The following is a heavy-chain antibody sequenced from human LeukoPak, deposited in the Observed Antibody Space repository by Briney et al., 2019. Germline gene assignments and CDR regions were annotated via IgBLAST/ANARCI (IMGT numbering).Heavy chain of an antibody. D-gene: IGHD3-22*01. Sequence: SETLSLTCTVSGGSVSSGSYYWSWIRQPPGKGLEWIGYIYYSGSTNYNPSLKSRVTISVDTSKNQFSLKLSSVTAADTAVYYCASPRSYYDSSGYYISWGQGTLVTVPS. CDR2: IYYSGST. J-gene: IGHJ5*02. CDR3: ASPRSYYDSSGYYIS. CDR1: GGSVSSGSYY. V-gene: IGHV4-61*01.